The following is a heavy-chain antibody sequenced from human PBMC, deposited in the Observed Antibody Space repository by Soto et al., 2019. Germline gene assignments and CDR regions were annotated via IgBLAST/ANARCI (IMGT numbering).Heavy chain of an antibody. CDR1: GGTFSSYT. V-gene: IGHV1-69*02. Sequence: ASVKVSCKASGGTFSSYTISWVRQAPGQGLEWMGRIIPILGIANYAQKFQGRVTITADKSTSTAYMELSSLRSEDTAVYYCARNTDYYYYMDVWGKGTTVTVSS. CDR3: ARNTDYYYYMDV. CDR2: IIPILGIA. J-gene: IGHJ6*03. D-gene: IGHD5-18*01.